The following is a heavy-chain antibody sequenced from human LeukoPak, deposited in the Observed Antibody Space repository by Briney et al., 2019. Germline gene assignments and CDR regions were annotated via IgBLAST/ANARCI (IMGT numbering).Heavy chain of an antibody. CDR3: ASAFGPEYSSGWYYYFDY. Sequence: PGGSLRLSCAASGFTFSSYWMHWVRQAPGKGLVWVSRINSDGSSTSYADSVKGRFTISRDNAKNTLYLQMNSLRAEDTAVYYCASAFGPEYSSGWYYYFDYWGQGTLVTVSS. CDR1: GFTFSSYW. D-gene: IGHD6-19*01. J-gene: IGHJ4*02. V-gene: IGHV3-74*01. CDR2: INSDGSST.